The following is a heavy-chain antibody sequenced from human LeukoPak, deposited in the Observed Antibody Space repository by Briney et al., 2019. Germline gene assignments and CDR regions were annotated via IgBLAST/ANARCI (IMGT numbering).Heavy chain of an antibody. V-gene: IGHV3-7*01. CDR2: IQQGGSHK. CDR3: ARATWDS. D-gene: IGHD2-15*01. Sequence: GALRLSCAASGFTFSSYWMGWVRQSPAKGLEWVASIQQGGSHKYYVDSVKGRFTISRDNAKNSLFLQMDSLRAEDTAVYYCARATWDSWGQGALVTVSS. J-gene: IGHJ4*02. CDR1: GFTFSSYW.